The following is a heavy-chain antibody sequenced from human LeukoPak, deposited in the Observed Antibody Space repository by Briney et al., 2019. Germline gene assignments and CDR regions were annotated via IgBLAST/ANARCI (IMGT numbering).Heavy chain of an antibody. Sequence: SETLSLTCTVSGYSISSGYYWGWIRQPPGKGLEWIGSIYHSGSTYYNPSLKSRVTISVDTSKNQFSLKLSSVTAADTAVYYCARDQREGNSGSLFDYWGQGTLVTVSS. V-gene: IGHV4-38-2*02. CDR2: IYHSGST. D-gene: IGHD1-26*01. CDR3: ARDQREGNSGSLFDY. CDR1: GYSISSGYY. J-gene: IGHJ4*02.